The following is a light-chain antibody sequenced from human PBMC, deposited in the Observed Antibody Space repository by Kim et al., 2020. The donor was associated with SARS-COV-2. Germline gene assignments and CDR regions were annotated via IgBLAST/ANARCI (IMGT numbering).Light chain of an antibody. CDR2: DVD. J-gene: IGLJ2*01. Sequence: QSITISCTGTSSDVGGYNYVSWFQQHPGKAPKLMIYDVDNRPSGVSNRFSGSKSGNTASLTISGLQAEDEADYYCSSYTSSDTLVFGGGTQLTV. CDR3: SSYTSSDTLV. V-gene: IGLV2-14*03. CDR1: SSDVGGYNY.